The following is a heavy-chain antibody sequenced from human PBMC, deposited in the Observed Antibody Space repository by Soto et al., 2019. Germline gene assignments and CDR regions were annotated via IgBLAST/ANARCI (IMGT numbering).Heavy chain of an antibody. Sequence: QVQLVESGGGVVQPGRSLRLSCAASGFTFSSYGMHWVRQAPGKGLEWVAVISYDGSNKYYADSVKGRFTISRDNSKNTRYLQMNSLRAEDTAVYYCAKDRGKVGATYYFDYWGQGTLVTVSS. CDR3: AKDRGKVGATYYFDY. D-gene: IGHD1-26*01. V-gene: IGHV3-30*18. CDR2: ISYDGSNK. J-gene: IGHJ4*02. CDR1: GFTFSSYG.